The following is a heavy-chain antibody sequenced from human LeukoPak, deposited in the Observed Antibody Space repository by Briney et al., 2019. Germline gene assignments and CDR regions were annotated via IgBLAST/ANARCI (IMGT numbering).Heavy chain of an antibody. D-gene: IGHD4-23*01. J-gene: IGHJ5*02. CDR3: ARDVIYYGGDWFDP. CDR2: ISSGTSTI. Sequence: GALRLSCAASGFTFSSSAMNWVRQAPGKGLEWVSYISSGTSTIYYADSVKGRFTISRDNAKNSLYLQMNSLRAEDTAVYYCARDVIYYGGDWFDPWGQGTLVTVCS. V-gene: IGHV3-48*04. CDR1: GFTFSSSA.